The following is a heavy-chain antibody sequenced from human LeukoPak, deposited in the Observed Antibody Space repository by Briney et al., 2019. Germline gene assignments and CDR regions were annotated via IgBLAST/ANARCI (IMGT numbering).Heavy chain of an antibody. J-gene: IGHJ4*02. D-gene: IGHD3-22*01. Sequence: GGSLRLSCAASGFTFSSYAMSWVRQPPGKGLEWVSSIVGGGSHTYYADSVKGRFTVSRDNSANTMYLQMESLRVEDTAIYYCAKRDSSGSYFFDYWGQGTLVTVSS. CDR3: AKRDSSGSYFFDY. CDR2: IVGGGSHT. V-gene: IGHV3-23*01. CDR1: GFTFSSYA.